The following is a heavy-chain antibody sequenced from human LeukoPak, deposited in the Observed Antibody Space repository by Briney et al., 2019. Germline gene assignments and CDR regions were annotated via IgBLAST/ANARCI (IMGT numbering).Heavy chain of an antibody. J-gene: IGHJ6*02. CDR3: ARQKWEQQGRDYYFNGLDV. V-gene: IGHV4-4*02. D-gene: IGHD1/OR15-1a*01. Sequence: SETLSLTCSVSIGSISSSKWWSWVRQSPVKGLEWIGEIYLYGTTNYNPSFTSRVSMSVDRSRNQFSLKLTSVTAADTAVYYCARQKWEQQGRDYYFNGLDVWGPGTTVIVSS. CDR1: IGSISSSKW. CDR2: IYLYGTT.